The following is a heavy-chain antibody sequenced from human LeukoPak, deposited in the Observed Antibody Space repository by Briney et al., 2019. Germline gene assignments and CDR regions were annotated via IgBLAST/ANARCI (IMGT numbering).Heavy chain of an antibody. CDR2: IMWRSGST. D-gene: IGHD3-10*01. CDR1: GFTSDDHA. Sequence: GGTLRLSCAVPGFTSDDHAMHWVRQASGKGLEWVAGIMWRSGSTGYGDSVKGRFTISRDNAKKSLYLQMNGLRVEDTAFYYCTKDLTPGGADVWGQGTTVTVSS. J-gene: IGHJ6*02. V-gene: IGHV3-9*02. CDR3: TKDLTPGGADV.